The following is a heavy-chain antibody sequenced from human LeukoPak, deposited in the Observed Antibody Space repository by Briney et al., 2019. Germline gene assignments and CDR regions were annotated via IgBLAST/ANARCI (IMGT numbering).Heavy chain of an antibody. CDR2: INPSGGST. V-gene: IGHV1-46*01. CDR1: GYTFTSYY. J-gene: IGHJ6*03. CDR3: ARDPGFHYMDV. Sequence: ASVKVSCKASGYTFTSYYMHWVRQAPGQGLEWMGIINPSGGSTSYAQKFQGRVTMTRDMSTSTVYMELSSLRSEDTAVYYCARDPGFHYMDVWGKGTTVTISS.